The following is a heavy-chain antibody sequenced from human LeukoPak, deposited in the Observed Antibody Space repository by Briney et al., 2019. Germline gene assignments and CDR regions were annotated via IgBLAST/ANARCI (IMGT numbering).Heavy chain of an antibody. J-gene: IGHJ5*02. D-gene: IGHD3-22*01. CDR3: ARDYYDSSGYLVWFDP. CDR1: GASTSSSF. V-gene: IGHV4-59*12. Sequence: SETLSLTCTVSGASTSSSFWSWIRQSPGKGLEWIGSIYYSGSTYYNPSLKSRVTISVDTSKNQFSLKLSSVTAADTAVYYCARDYYDSSGYLVWFDPWGQGTLVTVSS. CDR2: IYYSGST.